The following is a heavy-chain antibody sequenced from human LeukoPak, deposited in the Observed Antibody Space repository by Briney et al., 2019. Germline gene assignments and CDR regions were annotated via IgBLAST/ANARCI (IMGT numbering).Heavy chain of an antibody. Sequence: GESLRLSCAASGFTFSSYSMNWVRQAPGKGLEWVSSISSSSSYIYYADSVKGRFTISRDNAKNSLYLQMNSLRAEDTAVYYCARDGLNTAMVLYWGQGTLVTVSS. CDR1: GFTFSSYS. V-gene: IGHV3-21*01. CDR3: ARDGLNTAMVLY. D-gene: IGHD5-18*01. J-gene: IGHJ4*02. CDR2: ISSSSSYI.